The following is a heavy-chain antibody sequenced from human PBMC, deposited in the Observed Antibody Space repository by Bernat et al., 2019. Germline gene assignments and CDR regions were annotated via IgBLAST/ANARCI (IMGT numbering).Heavy chain of an antibody. V-gene: IGHV3-48*01. D-gene: IGHD3-3*01. CDR1: GFTFSIYS. CDR3: ARLTRGQILGN. CDR2: INGSGSLI. Sequence: EVQLVESGGGLVQPGGSLRLSCAASGFTFSIYSMNWVRQAPGKGLEWVSYINGSGSLIYYADSVKGRFTISRDNAKNSLFLKMNSLRAEDTAVYYCARLTRGQILGNWGQGTLVTVSS. J-gene: IGHJ4*02.